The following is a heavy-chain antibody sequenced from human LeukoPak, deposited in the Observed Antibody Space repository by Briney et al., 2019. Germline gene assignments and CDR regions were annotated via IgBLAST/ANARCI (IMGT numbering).Heavy chain of an antibody. J-gene: IGHJ4*02. D-gene: IGHD3-22*01. CDR2: IYYSGST. V-gene: IGHV4-31*03. Sequence: KSSQTLSLTCTVSGGSISSGGYYWSWIRQHPRKGLEWIGYIYYSGSTYYNPSLKSRVTISVDTSKNQFSLKLSSVTAADTAVYYCARAQGDSSGTLLLDYFDYWGQGALVTVSS. CDR1: GGSISSGGYY. CDR3: ARAQGDSSGTLLLDYFDY.